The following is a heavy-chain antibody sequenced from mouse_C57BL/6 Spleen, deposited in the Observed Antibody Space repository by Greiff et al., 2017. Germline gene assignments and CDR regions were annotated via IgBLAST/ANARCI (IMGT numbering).Heavy chain of an antibody. CDR1: GYTFTSYD. CDR2: IYPRNGST. V-gene: IGHV1-85*01. J-gene: IGHJ4*01. CDR3: ARSDEGVAMDY. Sequence: VQLQQPGPELVKPGASVKLSCKASGYTFTSYDINWVKQRPGQGLEWIGWIYPRNGSTKYNEKFKGKATLTVDTSSSTAYMELHSLTSEDSAVYFCARSDEGVAMDYWGQGTSVTVSS.